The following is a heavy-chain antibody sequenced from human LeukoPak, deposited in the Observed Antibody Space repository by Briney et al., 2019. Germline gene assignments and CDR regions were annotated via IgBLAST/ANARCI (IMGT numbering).Heavy chain of an antibody. D-gene: IGHD3-3*01. V-gene: IGHV1-2*02. CDR1: GYTFTGYY. CDR3: AREGDFWSTYTSYYYYHMDV. Sequence: ASVKVSCKAFGYTFTGYYMHWVRQAPGQGLEWMGWINPNSGGTNYAQKFQGRVTMTRDTSISTAYMELSRLRSDDTAVYYCAREGDFWSTYTSYYYYHMDVWGKGTTVTVSS. J-gene: IGHJ6*03. CDR2: INPNSGGT.